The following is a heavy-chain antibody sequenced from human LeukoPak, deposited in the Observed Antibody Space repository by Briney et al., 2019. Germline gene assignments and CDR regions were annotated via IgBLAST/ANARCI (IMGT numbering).Heavy chain of an antibody. CDR1: GYTFTNYY. Sequence: ASVKVSCKASGYTFTNYYIHWVRQVPGQGLQWMGMINPSGGSTRYPQNFQGRVTMTRDTSTSTVDMELSTLRSEDTAVYYCARGGPVGAVTLDYWGQGTLVTVSS. CDR2: INPSGGST. D-gene: IGHD1-26*01. CDR3: ARGGPVGAVTLDY. J-gene: IGHJ4*02. V-gene: IGHV1-46*01.